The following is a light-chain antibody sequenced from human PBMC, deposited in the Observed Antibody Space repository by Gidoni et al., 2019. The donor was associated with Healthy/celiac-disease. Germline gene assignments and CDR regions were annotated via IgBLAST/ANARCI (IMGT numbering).Light chain of an antibody. J-gene: IGKJ4*01. Sequence: EIVLTQSPGTLSLSPGERATLSCRASQSVSSSYLAWYQQKPGQAPRLLIYGASSRATGIPDRFSGSGSGTDFTLTISRLEPEDCAVYYCQQYGSSPALTFGGXTKVEIK. V-gene: IGKV3-20*01. CDR2: GAS. CDR3: QQYGSSPALT. CDR1: QSVSSSY.